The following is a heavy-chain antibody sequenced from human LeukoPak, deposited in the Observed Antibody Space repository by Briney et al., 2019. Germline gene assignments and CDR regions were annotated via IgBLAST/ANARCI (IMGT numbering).Heavy chain of an antibody. V-gene: IGHV4-31*03. Sequence: PSQTLSLTCTVPGGSISSGGYYWSWIRQHPGKGLEWIGYIYYSGSTYYNPSLKSRVTISVDTSKNQPSLKLSSVTAADTAVYYCAGTDYYDSSGYYLGYWGQGTLVTVSS. CDR3: AGTDYYDSSGYYLGY. CDR2: IYYSGST. J-gene: IGHJ4*02. CDR1: GGSISSGGYY. D-gene: IGHD3-22*01.